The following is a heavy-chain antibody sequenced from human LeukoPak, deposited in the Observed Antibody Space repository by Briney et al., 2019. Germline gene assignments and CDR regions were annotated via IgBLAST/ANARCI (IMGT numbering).Heavy chain of an antibody. J-gene: IGHJ4*02. D-gene: IGHD3-10*01. CDR3: ARSTMVRGVIPFDY. CDR1: GYTFIDYY. V-gene: IGHV1-2*02. Sequence: ASVKVSCKASGYTFIDYYIHWLRQAPGQGLEWLGWINPNTGGTNYAQKFQGRVTMTRDTSITTAYMELSSLRSDDTAVYYCARSTMVRGVIPFDYWGQGTLVTVSS. CDR2: INPNTGGT.